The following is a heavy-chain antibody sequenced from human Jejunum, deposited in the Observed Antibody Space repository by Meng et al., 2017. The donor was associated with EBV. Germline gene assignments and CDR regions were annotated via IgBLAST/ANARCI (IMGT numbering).Heavy chain of an antibody. J-gene: IGHJ4*02. Sequence: QVQLVGSGGGLVKPGGSLRLSCEVSGFTFSDYSMSWMRQAPGKGLEWVSYISSGGTTIYYADSVKGRFTISRDNGKNSLYLEMNSLRADDTAMYYCASPPGGGTGGYWGQGTLLTVPS. CDR3: ASPPGGGTGGY. CDR2: ISSGGTTI. D-gene: IGHD2-8*02. V-gene: IGHV3-11*01. CDR1: GFTFSDYS.